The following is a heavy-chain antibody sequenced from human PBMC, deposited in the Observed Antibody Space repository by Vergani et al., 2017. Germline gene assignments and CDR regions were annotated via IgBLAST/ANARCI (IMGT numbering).Heavy chain of an antibody. V-gene: IGHV3-21*01. Sequence: EVQLVESRGGLVKPGGSLRLSCAASGFTFSSYSMNWVRQAPGKGLEWVSSISSSSSYIYYADSVNGRFTISRDNAKNSLYLQMNSLRAEDTAVYYCARGDYSGGYYPVGGYWGQGTLVTVSS. J-gene: IGHJ4*02. CDR3: ARGDYSGGYYPVGGY. CDR1: GFTFSSYS. D-gene: IGHD3-10*01. CDR2: ISSSSSYI.